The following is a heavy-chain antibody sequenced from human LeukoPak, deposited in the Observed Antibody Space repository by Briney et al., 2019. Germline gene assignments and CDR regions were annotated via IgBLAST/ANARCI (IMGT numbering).Heavy chain of an antibody. CDR3: AKDLRNIVVGKGFDY. Sequence: PGGSLRLSCAASGFTFDDHAMHWVRQAPGKGLEWVSVISGSGGSTYYADSVKGRFTISRDNSKNTLYLQMNSLRAEDTAVYYCAKDLRNIVVGKGFDYWGQGTLVTVSS. J-gene: IGHJ4*02. D-gene: IGHD2-15*01. CDR2: ISGSGGST. V-gene: IGHV3-23*01. CDR1: GFTFDDHA.